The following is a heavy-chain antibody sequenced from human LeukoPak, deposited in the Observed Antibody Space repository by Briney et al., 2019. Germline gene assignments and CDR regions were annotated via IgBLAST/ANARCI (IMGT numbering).Heavy chain of an antibody. CDR1: GFTFSSYS. CDR3: ARGLHARLYDSSGYYPY. D-gene: IGHD3-22*01. V-gene: IGHV3-48*01. Sequence: GGSLRLSCAASGFTFSSYSMNWVRQAPGKGLEWVSYISICYSTIYYADSVKGRFTVSRDNAKNTLYLQMKSLRAEDTAIYYCARGLHARLYDSSGYYPYWGQGNLVTVSS. J-gene: IGHJ4*02. CDR2: ISICYSTI.